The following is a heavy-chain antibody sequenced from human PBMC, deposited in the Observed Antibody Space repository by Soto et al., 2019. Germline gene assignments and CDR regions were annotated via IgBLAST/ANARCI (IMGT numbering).Heavy chain of an antibody. CDR1: GFTFSSYG. CDR2: IWYDGSNK. V-gene: IGHV3-33*01. J-gene: IGHJ4*02. Sequence: GGSLRLSCAASGFTFSSYGMHWVRQAPGKGLEWVAVIWYDGSNKYYADSVKGRFTISRDNSKNTLYLQMNSLRAEDTAVYYCARSGGPYYYGSGSPDYWGQGTLVTVSS. D-gene: IGHD3-10*01. CDR3: ARSGGPYYYGSGSPDY.